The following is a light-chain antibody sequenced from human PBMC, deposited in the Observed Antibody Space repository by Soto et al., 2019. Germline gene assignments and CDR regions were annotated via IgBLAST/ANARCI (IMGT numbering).Light chain of an antibody. CDR1: SSDVGGYNY. Sequence: QPVLTQPPSASGSPGQSVTISCTGTSSDVGGYNYVSWYQQHPGKAPKLMIYEVSYRPSGVPDRFSGSKSGNTASLTVSGLQAEDEADYYCSSYAGSSTVFGTGTKVTVL. V-gene: IGLV2-8*01. J-gene: IGLJ1*01. CDR3: SSYAGSSTV. CDR2: EVS.